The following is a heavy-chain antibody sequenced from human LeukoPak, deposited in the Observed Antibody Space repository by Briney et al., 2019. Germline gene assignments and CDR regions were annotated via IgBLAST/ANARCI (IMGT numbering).Heavy chain of an antibody. V-gene: IGHV3-30*02. Sequence: PGGSLRLSCAASGFTFSNYGMHWVRQAPGKGLEWVTFIRFDGTNKYYADSVKGRFTISRDNSKNTLYLQMNSLRAEDTAVYYCAKGPNYDILTGWRKTHNAFDLWGQGTMVTVSS. CDR3: AKGPNYDILTGWRKTHNAFDL. CDR1: GFTFSNYG. D-gene: IGHD3-9*01. J-gene: IGHJ3*01. CDR2: IRFDGTNK.